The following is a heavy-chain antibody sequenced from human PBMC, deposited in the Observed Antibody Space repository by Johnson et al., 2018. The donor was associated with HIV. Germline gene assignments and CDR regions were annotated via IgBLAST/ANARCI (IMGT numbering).Heavy chain of an antibody. D-gene: IGHD3-3*01. CDR1: GFTFSNAW. CDR3: TTAGRSGSAHAFDI. J-gene: IGHJ3*02. CDR2: IKSKTDGGTT. V-gene: IGHV3-15*01. Sequence: VQLVESGGGLVKPGGSLRLSCAASGFTFSNAWMSWVRQAPGKGLEWVGRIKSKTDGGTTDYAAPVKGRFTISRDDSKNTLFWQMNSLKIEDTATYYCTTAGRSGSAHAFDIWGQGTRVTVAS.